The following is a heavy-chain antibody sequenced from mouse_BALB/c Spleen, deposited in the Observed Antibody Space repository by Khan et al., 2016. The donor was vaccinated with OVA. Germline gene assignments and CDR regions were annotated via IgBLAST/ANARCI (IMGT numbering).Heavy chain of an antibody. CDR1: GFTFSSYS. CDR2: ISSGGDYT. V-gene: IGHV5-6*01. CDR3: ASHLTGSFAY. J-gene: IGHJ3*01. D-gene: IGHD4-1*01. Sequence: EVELVESGGDLVKPGGSRKFSCAASGFTFSSYSMSWVRQTPDKRLEWVATISSGGDYTYYSDNVTGRFNIYRDNAKHTLYLQMSSLKSEDTAMYYCASHLTGSFAYWGQGTLVTVSA.